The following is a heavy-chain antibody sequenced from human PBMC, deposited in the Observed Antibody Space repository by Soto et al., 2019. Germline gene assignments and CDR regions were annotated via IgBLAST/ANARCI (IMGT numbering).Heavy chain of an antibody. CDR1: GGSISSYY. CDR2: IYYSGST. V-gene: IGHV4-59*01. D-gene: IGHD2-21*02. J-gene: IGHJ4*02. Sequence: QVQLQESGPGLVKPSETLSLTCTVSGGSISSYYWSWIRQPPGKGLEWIGYIYYSGSTNYNPSLKSRVTISVDTSKNQFSLKLSSVTAADTAVYYCARGYCGGDCYRKTYYFDYWGQGTLVTVSS. CDR3: ARGYCGGDCYRKTYYFDY.